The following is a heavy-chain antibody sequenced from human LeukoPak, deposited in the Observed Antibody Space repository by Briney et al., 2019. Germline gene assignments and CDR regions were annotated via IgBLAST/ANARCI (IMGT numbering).Heavy chain of an antibody. CDR3: AKDQGQWLVRGDAFDI. D-gene: IGHD6-19*01. Sequence: GGSLRLSCAASGFTFSSYGMHWVRQAPGKGLEWVAFIRYDGSNKCYADSVKGRFTISRDNSKNTLYLQMNSLRAEDTAVYYCAKDQGQWLVRGDAFDIWGQGTMVTVSS. V-gene: IGHV3-30*02. CDR2: IRYDGSNK. J-gene: IGHJ3*02. CDR1: GFTFSSYG.